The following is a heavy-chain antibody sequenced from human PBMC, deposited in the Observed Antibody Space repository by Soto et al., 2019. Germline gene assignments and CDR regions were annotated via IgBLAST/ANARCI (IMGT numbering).Heavy chain of an antibody. CDR2: INAGNGNT. CDR3: ARGGSSGWYIPQTYYYYGMDV. V-gene: IGHV1-3*01. Sequence: GASVKVSCKASGYTFTSYAMHWVRQAPGQRLEWMGWINAGNGNTNYAQKLQGRVTMTTDTSTSTAYMELRSLRSDDTAVYYCARGGSSGWYIPQTYYYYGMDVWGQGTTVTVSS. CDR1: GYTFTSYA. J-gene: IGHJ6*02. D-gene: IGHD6-19*01.